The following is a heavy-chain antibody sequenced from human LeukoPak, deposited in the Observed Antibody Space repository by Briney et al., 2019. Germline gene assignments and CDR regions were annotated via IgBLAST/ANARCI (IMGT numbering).Heavy chain of an antibody. J-gene: IGHJ3*02. D-gene: IGHD3-22*01. V-gene: IGHV1-69*13. Sequence: SVKVSCKASGGTFSSYAISWVRQAPGQGLEWMGGIIPIFGTANYAQKFQGRVTITADESTSTAYMELSSLRSENTAVYYCARATYYYDSSGYYYVPDAFDIWGQGTMVTVSS. CDR1: GGTFSSYA. CDR2: IIPIFGTA. CDR3: ARATYYYDSSGYYYVPDAFDI.